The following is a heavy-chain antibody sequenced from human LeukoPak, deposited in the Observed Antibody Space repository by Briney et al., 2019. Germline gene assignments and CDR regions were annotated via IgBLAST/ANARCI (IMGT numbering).Heavy chain of an antibody. D-gene: IGHD4-11*01. CDR3: ARARLQVQIMSTVRRVSYYMDV. V-gene: IGHV4-39*07. J-gene: IGHJ6*03. Sequence: PSETLSLTCTVSSGSISSRNNYWGWIRQPPGKGLEWIGEINHSGSTNYNPSLKSRVTISVDTSKNQFSLKLSSVTAADTAVYYCARARLQVQIMSTVRRVSYYMDVWGKGTTVTVSS. CDR1: SGSISSRNNY. CDR2: INHSGST.